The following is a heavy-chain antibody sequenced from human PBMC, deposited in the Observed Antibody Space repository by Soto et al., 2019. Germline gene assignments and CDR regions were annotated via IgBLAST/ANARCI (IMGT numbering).Heavy chain of an antibody. CDR2: LIPIFGTA. V-gene: IGHV1-69*12. D-gene: IGHD3-10*01. J-gene: IGHJ6*02. CDR1: GGTFSSYA. Sequence: QVQLVQSGAEVKKPGSSVKVSCKASGGTFSSYAISWVRQAPGQGLEWMGGLIPIFGTANYAQKFQGRVTIPADESTSTAYMELSSLRSEDTAVYYCARALTEWFGELAVYYYGMDVWGQGTTVTVSS. CDR3: ARALTEWFGELAVYYYGMDV.